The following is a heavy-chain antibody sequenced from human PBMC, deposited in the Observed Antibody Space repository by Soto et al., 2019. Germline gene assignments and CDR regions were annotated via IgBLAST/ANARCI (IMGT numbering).Heavy chain of an antibody. CDR3: AKTGFGRYCSSTSCVHFDY. J-gene: IGHJ4*02. D-gene: IGHD2-2*01. Sequence: EVQVLESGGGLVQPGGSLRLSCVASGFTFTTYAMTWVRQAPGKGLEWVSIISGSGGSTHYADSVKGRFIISRDNSKNTLYLHMNGLIDGDTAVYYCAKTGFGRYCSSTSCVHFDYWGQGTLVTVSS. CDR2: ISGSGGST. V-gene: IGHV3-23*01. CDR1: GFTFTTYA.